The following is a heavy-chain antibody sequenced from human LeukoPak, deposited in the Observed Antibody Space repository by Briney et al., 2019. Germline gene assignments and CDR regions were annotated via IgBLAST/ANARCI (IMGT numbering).Heavy chain of an antibody. CDR2: IYHSGST. D-gene: IGHD6-13*01. Sequence: SETLSLTCAVSGGSIKSNNWWSWVRQPPGKGLEWIGEIYHSGSTNYNPSLESRVTVSVDKSKNQLSLDLSSVTAADTAVYYCARQRGYSSSWSRRTFDYWGQGTLVTVSS. CDR1: GGSIKSNNW. V-gene: IGHV4-4*02. CDR3: ARQRGYSSSWSRRTFDY. J-gene: IGHJ4*02.